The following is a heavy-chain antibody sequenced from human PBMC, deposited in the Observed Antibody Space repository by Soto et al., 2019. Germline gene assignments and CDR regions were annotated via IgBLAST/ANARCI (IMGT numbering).Heavy chain of an antibody. CDR3: AREIAEWLSETESYFYMAV. CDR1: GYTFTSYG. J-gene: IGHJ6*03. V-gene: IGHV1-18*01. CDR2: ISGYNGQT. D-gene: IGHD3-9*01. Sequence: QVQLEQAGAEVKKPGASVKVSCKASGYTFTSYGMNWVRQAPGQGLEWMGWISGYNGQTKLAQKVQGRVTMTIDTSASTADMELRSLRSDDTAVSSRAREIAEWLSETESYFYMAVWGKCTTVIVSS.